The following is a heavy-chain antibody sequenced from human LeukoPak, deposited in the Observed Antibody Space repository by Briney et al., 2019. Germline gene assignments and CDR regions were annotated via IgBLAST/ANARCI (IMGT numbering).Heavy chain of an antibody. J-gene: IGHJ6*01. CDR3: ATGETTSGPPDRYHYFGMDA. V-gene: IGHV1-2*02. CDR1: GYTFTGYY. CDR2: INAYIYYT. Sequence: SVTVSCKASGYTFTGYYMHWVRQAPGQGLEWMGWINAYIYYTQSSQKFQGKVTRTRNTSISTAYMELSRLLSDDTAVYYCATGETTSGPPDRYHYFGMDAWGQGTTVTV. D-gene: IGHD6-19*01.